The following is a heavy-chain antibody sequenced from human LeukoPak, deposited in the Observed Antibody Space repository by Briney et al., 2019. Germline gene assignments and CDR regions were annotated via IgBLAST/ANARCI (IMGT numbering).Heavy chain of an antibody. Sequence: ASVKVSCKASGYTFTSYGISWVRQAPGQGLEWMGWISAYNGNTNYAQKLQGRVTMTTDTSTSTAYMGLRSLRSDDTAVDYCAGDYWSRDGYKKPLDYWGQGTLVTVS. CDR2: ISAYNGNT. J-gene: IGHJ4*02. D-gene: IGHD5-24*01. CDR3: AGDYWSRDGYKKPLDY. CDR1: GYTFTSYG. V-gene: IGHV1-18*01.